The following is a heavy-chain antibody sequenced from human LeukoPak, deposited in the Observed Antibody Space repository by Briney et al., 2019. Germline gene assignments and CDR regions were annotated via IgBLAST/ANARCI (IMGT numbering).Heavy chain of an antibody. V-gene: IGHV3-30*02. CDR1: GFTFSSYG. CDR3: AKDPNGDYIGTFDI. CDR2: IRYDGSNK. Sequence: GGSLRLSCAASGFTFSSYGMHWVRQAPGKGLEWVAFIRYDGSNKYYADSVKGRFTISRDNSKNTLYLQMNSLRAEDTAVYYCAKDPNGDYIGTFDIWGQGTMVTVSS. J-gene: IGHJ3*02. D-gene: IGHD4-17*01.